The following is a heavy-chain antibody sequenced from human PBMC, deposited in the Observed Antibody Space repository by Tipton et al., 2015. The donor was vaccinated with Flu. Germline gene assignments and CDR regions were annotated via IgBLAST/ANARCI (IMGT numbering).Heavy chain of an antibody. CDR3: ARAAKNVGRYCYYMDV. J-gene: IGHJ6*03. V-gene: IGHV4-4*07. Sequence: TLSLTCTVSGGSISSYYWSWIRQPAGKGLEWIGRIYTSGSTNYNPSLKSRFTISVDTAKNQYSLKLSSVTAADTAVYYCARAAKNVGRYCYYMDVWGKGTTVTVSS. D-gene: IGHD3-10*01. CDR1: GGSISSYY. CDR2: IYTSGST.